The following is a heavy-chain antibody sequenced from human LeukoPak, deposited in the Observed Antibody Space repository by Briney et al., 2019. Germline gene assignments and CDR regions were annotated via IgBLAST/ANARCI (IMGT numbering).Heavy chain of an antibody. Sequence: SETLSLTCTVSGGSISSGNYYWTWIRQPAGKGLELIGRIYTSGSTSYNPSLKSRVTISVDTSRNQFSLKLSSVTAADTAVYYCASWRVAAAGTNWFDPWGQGTLVTVSS. CDR3: ASWRVAAAGTNWFDP. V-gene: IGHV4-61*02. J-gene: IGHJ5*02. CDR2: IYTSGST. CDR1: GGSISSGNYY. D-gene: IGHD6-13*01.